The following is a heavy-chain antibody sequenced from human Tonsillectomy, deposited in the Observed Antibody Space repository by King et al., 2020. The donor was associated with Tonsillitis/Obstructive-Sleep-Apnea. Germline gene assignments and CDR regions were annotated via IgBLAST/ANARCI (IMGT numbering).Heavy chain of an antibody. CDR1: GFTFSSYW. D-gene: IGHD4-17*01. Sequence: VQLVESGGGLVQPGWSLRLSCAASGFTFSSYWLHWVRQPPGKGLLWFSRINSDGSSTSYADSVKGRFTISRDNAKNTLYLQMNSLRAEDTAVYYCARDRNYGDYPDYWGQGTLVTVSS. J-gene: IGHJ4*02. V-gene: IGHV3-74*01. CDR2: INSDGSST. CDR3: ARDRNYGDYPDY.